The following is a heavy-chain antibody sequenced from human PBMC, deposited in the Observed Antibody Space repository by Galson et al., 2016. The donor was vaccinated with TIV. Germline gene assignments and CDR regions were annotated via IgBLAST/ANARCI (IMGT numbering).Heavy chain of an antibody. CDR2: IIPLFSTA. D-gene: IGHD5-18*01. V-gene: IGHV1-69*13. Sequence: SVKASCKASGGSFSSYVISWVRQAPGQGLEWMGGIIPLFSTANYAQKFQGRVTITADESTSTAYMELSSLRSEDTAIYYYAKDRNTAMDTYYWYYGMDVWGQGTTVTVSS. CDR3: AKDRNTAMDTYYWYYGMDV. CDR1: GGSFSSYV. J-gene: IGHJ6*02.